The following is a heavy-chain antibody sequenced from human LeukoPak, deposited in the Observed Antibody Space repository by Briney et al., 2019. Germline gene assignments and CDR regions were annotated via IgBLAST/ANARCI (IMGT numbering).Heavy chain of an antibody. D-gene: IGHD6-6*01. J-gene: IGHJ4*02. Sequence: GRSLRLSCAASGFTFDDYAMHWVRQAPGKGLVWVSGISWNSGSIGYADSVEGRFTISRDNAKNSLYLQMNSLRAEDTALYYCAKAGGSSSPETYFDYWGQGTLVTVSS. CDR2: ISWNSGSI. CDR1: GFTFDDYA. CDR3: AKAGGSSSPETYFDY. V-gene: IGHV3-9*01.